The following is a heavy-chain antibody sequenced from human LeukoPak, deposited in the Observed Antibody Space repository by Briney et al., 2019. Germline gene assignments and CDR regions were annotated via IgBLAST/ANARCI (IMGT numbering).Heavy chain of an antibody. V-gene: IGHV3-23*01. Sequence: GGSLRLSCAASGFTFSSYAMSWVRQAPGKGLEWVSAISGSGGSTYYADSVKGRFTISRDNSKNTPYLQMNSLRAEDTAVYYCAKTSGLYYDSSGYNKLFDYWGQGTLVTVSS. CDR2: ISGSGGST. D-gene: IGHD3-22*01. CDR1: GFTFSSYA. J-gene: IGHJ4*02. CDR3: AKTSGLYYDSSGYNKLFDY.